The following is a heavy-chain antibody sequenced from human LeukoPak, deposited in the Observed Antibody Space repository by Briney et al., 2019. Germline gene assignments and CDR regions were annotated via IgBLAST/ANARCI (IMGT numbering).Heavy chain of an antibody. V-gene: IGHV1-2*02. CDR3: AGGYYDSSGYYRSPFDY. CDR1: GYIFTGYY. Sequence: ASVKVSCKASGYIFTGYYMHWVRQAPGQGLEWMGWINPNSGGTNYAQKFQGRVTMTRDTSISTAYMELSRLRSDDTAVYYCAGGYYDSSGYYRSPFDYWGQGTLVTVSS. D-gene: IGHD3-22*01. CDR2: INPNSGGT. J-gene: IGHJ4*02.